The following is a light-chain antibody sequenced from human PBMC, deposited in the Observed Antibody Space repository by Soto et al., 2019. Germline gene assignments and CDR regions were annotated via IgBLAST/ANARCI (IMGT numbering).Light chain of an antibody. Sequence: EIVLTQSPGTLSLSPGERATLSCRASQTVSSSNLAWYQQKPGQTPRLLIYGASSRTTGIPDRFSGSGSGTDFTLTISSLEPEDFAVYYCQESGDSRTFGMGPRWIS. CDR2: GAS. CDR3: QESGDSRT. CDR1: QTVSSSN. V-gene: IGKV3-20*01. J-gene: IGKJ1*01.